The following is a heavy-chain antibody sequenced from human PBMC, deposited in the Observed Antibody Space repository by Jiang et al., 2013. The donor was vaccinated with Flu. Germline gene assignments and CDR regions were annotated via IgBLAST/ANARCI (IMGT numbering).Heavy chain of an antibody. J-gene: IGHJ6*02. D-gene: IGHD3-9*01. CDR3: ASFWLIKDDYYYYGMDV. CDR1: GYTFTSYG. CDR2: ISAYNGNT. Sequence: GAEVKKPGASVKVSCKASGYTFTSYGISWVRQAPGQGLEWMGWISAYNGNTNYAQKLQGRVTMTTDTSTSTAYMELRSLRSDDTAVYYCASFWLIKDDYYYYGMDVWGQGTTVTVSS. V-gene: IGHV1-18*04.